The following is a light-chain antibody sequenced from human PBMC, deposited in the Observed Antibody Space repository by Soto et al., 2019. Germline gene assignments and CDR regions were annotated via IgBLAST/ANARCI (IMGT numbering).Light chain of an antibody. CDR3: SSYAGSNNYV. V-gene: IGLV2-8*01. J-gene: IGLJ1*01. Sequence: QSVLTQPASVSGSPRQSITISCTGASSDVGGYTYVSWYQQHPGKAPKLIIYEVNNRPSGVPDRFSGSKSGNTASLTVSGLQAEDEADYYCSSYAGSNNYVFGTGTKLTVL. CDR1: SSDVGGYTY. CDR2: EVN.